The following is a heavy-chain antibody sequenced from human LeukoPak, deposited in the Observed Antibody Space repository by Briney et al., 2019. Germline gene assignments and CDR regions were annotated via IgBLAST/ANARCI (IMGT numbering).Heavy chain of an antibody. V-gene: IGHV3-21*01. CDR1: GFTFSSYR. J-gene: IGHJ4*02. CDR2: ICSSSSYI. Sequence: GGSLRLSCAASGFTFSSYRMNWVRHAPGKGLEGVSSICSSSSYIYYADPVKGRFTISRDNAKNSLYLQMNSLSAEDTAVYYCARAPRRFGGVIVIPSDYWGQGTLVTVSS. D-gene: IGHD3-16*02. CDR3: ARAPRRFGGVIVIPSDY.